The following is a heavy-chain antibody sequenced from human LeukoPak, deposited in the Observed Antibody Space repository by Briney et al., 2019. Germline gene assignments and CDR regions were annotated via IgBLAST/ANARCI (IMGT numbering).Heavy chain of an antibody. CDR1: GFTFSSYA. CDR3: AKNFYYGMDV. J-gene: IGHJ6*02. CDR2: ISGSGGST. V-gene: IGHV3-23*01. Sequence: GGSLGLSCAASGFTFSSYAMSWVRQAPGKGLEWVSAISGSGGSTYYANSVKGRFTISRDNSKNTLYLQTNSLRAEDTAVYYCAKNFYYGMDVWGQGTTVTVSS.